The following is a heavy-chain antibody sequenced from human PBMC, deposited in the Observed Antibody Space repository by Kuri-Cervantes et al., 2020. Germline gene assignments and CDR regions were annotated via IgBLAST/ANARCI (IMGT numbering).Heavy chain of an antibody. Sequence: GGSLRLSCAASGFTFSSYGMHWVRQAPGKGLEWVAVIWYDGSNKYYADSVKGRFTISRDNSKNTLYLQMNSLRAEDTAVYYCTRALLYHYYYYMDVWGKGTTVTVSS. V-gene: IGHV3-33*01. J-gene: IGHJ6*03. CDR3: TRALLYHYYYYMDV. D-gene: IGHD2-2*02. CDR2: IWYDGSNK. CDR1: GFTFSSYG.